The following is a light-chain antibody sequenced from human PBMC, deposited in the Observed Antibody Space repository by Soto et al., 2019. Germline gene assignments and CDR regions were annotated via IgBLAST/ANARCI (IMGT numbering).Light chain of an antibody. V-gene: IGLV2-14*01. Sequence: QSALPQPASVSGSPGQSITISCTGTSSDVGGYNYVSWYQQHPGKAPQLMIYEVSNRPSGVSNRFSGSKSGNTASLTISGLQAEDEADYYCSSYTSSSTPYVFGTGTKLTVL. CDR3: SSYTSSSTPYV. CDR1: SSDVGGYNY. J-gene: IGLJ1*01. CDR2: EVS.